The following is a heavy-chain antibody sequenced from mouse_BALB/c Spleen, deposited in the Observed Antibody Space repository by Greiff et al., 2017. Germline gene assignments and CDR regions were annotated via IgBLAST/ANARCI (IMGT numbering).Heavy chain of an antibody. Sequence: VQLQQPGADLVKPGASVKLSCKASGYTFTSYWMHWVKQRPGQGLEWIGEINPSNGRTNYNEKFKSKATLTVDKSSSTAYMQLSSLTSEDSAVYYCARGKDDYDGYAMDYWGQGTSVTVSA. CDR2: INPSNGRT. V-gene: IGHV1S81*02. CDR3: ARGKDDYDGYAMDY. D-gene: IGHD2-4*01. CDR1: GYTFTSYW. J-gene: IGHJ4*01.